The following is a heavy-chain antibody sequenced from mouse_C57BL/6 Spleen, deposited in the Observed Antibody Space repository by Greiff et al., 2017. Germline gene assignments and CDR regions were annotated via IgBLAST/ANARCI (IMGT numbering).Heavy chain of an antibody. J-gene: IGHJ1*03. Sequence: VQLQQSGAELVKPGASVKLSCKASGYTFTEYTIHWVKQRSGQGLEWIGWFYPGSGSIQYNQKFKDKATLTADKSSSTVYMELSRLTSEDSAVYCCARHPRYYGSSYGYFDVWGTGTTVTVSS. CDR3: ARHPRYYGSSYGYFDV. CDR1: GYTFTEYT. V-gene: IGHV1-62-2*01. CDR2: FYPGSGSI. D-gene: IGHD1-1*01.